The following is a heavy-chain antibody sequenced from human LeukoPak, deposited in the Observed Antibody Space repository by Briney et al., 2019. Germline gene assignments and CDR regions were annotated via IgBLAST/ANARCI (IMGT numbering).Heavy chain of an antibody. CDR2: IYSSGST. Sequence: SETLSLTXTVSGGSFRSYYWSWIRQPAGKGLEWIGRIYSSGSTNYNPSLKSRVTMSVDTSKNQFSLKLSPVAAADTAVYYCARSRLSYSYGLDYWGQGTLVTVSS. D-gene: IGHD3-16*02. J-gene: IGHJ4*02. CDR3: ARSRLSYSYGLDY. CDR1: GGSFRSYY. V-gene: IGHV4-4*07.